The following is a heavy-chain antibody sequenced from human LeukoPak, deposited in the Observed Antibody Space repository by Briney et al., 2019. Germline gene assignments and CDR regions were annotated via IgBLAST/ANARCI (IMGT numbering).Heavy chain of an antibody. CDR3: ARDNSARDEAWWFNP. Sequence: ASVKVSCKAFGYTFTSNYMHWVRQAPGQGPEWMGVISPTGGSTTYAQKFQGRVTLTRDMSTSTDYLELSSLRSDDTAVYYCARDNSARDEAWWFNPWGQGTLVTVAS. V-gene: IGHV1-46*01. J-gene: IGHJ5*02. D-gene: IGHD5-24*01. CDR1: GYTFTSNY. CDR2: ISPTGGST.